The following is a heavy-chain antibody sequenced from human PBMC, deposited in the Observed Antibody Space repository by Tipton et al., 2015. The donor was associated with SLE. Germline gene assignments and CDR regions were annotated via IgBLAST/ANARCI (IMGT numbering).Heavy chain of an antibody. V-gene: IGHV3-48*03. CDR3: ARDRFDYSSSSTAMDV. CDR2: ISTTGGTI. Sequence: VQLVQSGGGLVQPGGSLRLSCRASGFTFSSCEMNWVRQAPGKGLEWVSYISTTGGTIYYADSVKGRFTISRDNAKNSLYLQMNSLRAEDTAVYYCARDRFDYSSSSTAMDVWGQGTTVTVSS. D-gene: IGHD6-6*01. CDR1: GFTFSSCE. J-gene: IGHJ6*02.